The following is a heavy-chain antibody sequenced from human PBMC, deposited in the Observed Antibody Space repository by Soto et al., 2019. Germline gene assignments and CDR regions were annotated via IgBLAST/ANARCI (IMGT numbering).Heavy chain of an antibody. J-gene: IGHJ4*02. D-gene: IGHD3-3*01. CDR3: AREGAIYDFWSGYYTVAAALDY. CDR2: ISGSGGST. CDR1: GFTFSSYA. V-gene: IGHV3-23*01. Sequence: GGSLRLSCAASGFTFSSYAMSWVRQAPGKGLEWVSAISGSGGSTYYADSVKGRFTISRDNAKNSLYLQMNSLRAEDTAVYYCAREGAIYDFWSGYYTVAAALDYWGQGTLVTVSS.